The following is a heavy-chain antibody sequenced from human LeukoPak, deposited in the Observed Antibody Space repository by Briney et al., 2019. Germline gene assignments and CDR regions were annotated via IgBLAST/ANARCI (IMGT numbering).Heavy chain of an antibody. V-gene: IGHV5-51*01. CDR3: ARPDCGGDCYSPINTFDV. CDR1: GYSFANYW. J-gene: IGHJ3*01. CDR2: INPSDSDT. D-gene: IGHD2-21*02. Sequence: GESLKISCKGSGYSFANYWIGWVRQMPGKGLEWMGIINPSDSDTRYSPSFQGQVTISADKSISTAYLQWSGLKASDTAMYYCARPDCGGDCYSPINTFDVWGQGTMVTVSS.